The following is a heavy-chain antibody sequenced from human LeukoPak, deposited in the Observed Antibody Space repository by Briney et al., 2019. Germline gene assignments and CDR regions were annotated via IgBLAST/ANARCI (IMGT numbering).Heavy chain of an antibody. D-gene: IGHD3-9*01. CDR2: INPNSGGT. CDR3: ARARPPYYDILTGYYRLDY. CDR1: GYTFTGYY. Sequence: ASVKVSCKASGYTFTGYYMHWVRQAPGQGLEWMGWINPNSGGTNYAQKFQGRVTMTRDTSISTAYMELSRLRSDDTAVYYCARARPPYYDILTGYYRLDYWGQGTLVTVST. V-gene: IGHV1-2*02. J-gene: IGHJ4*02.